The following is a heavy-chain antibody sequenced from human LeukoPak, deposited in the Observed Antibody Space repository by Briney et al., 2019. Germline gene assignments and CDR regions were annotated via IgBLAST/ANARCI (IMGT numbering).Heavy chain of an antibody. V-gene: IGHV3-23*01. CDR2: ISGSGGST. CDR1: GFTFSSYA. D-gene: IGHD2-21*01. Sequence: GGSLRLSCAASGFTFSSYAMSWVRHAPGKGLEWVSAISGSGGSTYYADSVKGRFTISRDNSKNTLYLKMNRLRAEATAVYYCAKDLWWWDVRFDYWGQGTLVTVSS. CDR3: AKDLWWWDVRFDY. J-gene: IGHJ4*02.